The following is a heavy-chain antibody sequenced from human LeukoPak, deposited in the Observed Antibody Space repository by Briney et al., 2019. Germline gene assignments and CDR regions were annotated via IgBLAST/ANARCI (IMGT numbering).Heavy chain of an antibody. J-gene: IGHJ4*02. CDR2: ISGSGGST. CDR3: AKDLDIVVVPAAVYFDY. Sequence: PGGSLRLSCAASGFTFSSYAMSWVRQAPGKGLEWVSAISGSGGSTYYADSVKGRFTISRYNSKNTLYLQMNSLRAEDTAVYYCAKDLDIVVVPAAVYFDYWGQGTLVTVSS. V-gene: IGHV3-23*01. CDR1: GFTFSSYA. D-gene: IGHD2-2*03.